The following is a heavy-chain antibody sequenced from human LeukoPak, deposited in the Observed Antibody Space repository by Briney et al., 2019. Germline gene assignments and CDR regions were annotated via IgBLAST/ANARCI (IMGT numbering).Heavy chain of an antibody. J-gene: IGHJ5*02. CDR3: ARDGTGMDYDNWFDP. Sequence: GGSLRLSCAASGFTFSSYSMNWVRQAPGKGLEWISYISSYSGSTIYYADSVKGRFTISRDNAKNALYLQMNSLRAEDTAVYYCARDGTGMDYDNWFDPWGQGTLVTVSS. CDR1: GFTFSSYS. V-gene: IGHV3-48*01. CDR2: ISSYSGSTI. D-gene: IGHD1-1*01.